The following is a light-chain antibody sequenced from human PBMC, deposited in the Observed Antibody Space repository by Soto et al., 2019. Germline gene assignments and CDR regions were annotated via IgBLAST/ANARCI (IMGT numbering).Light chain of an antibody. V-gene: IGKV3-20*01. CDR2: GAS. Sequence: EIVLTQSSGTLSLSPGERATFSCRASQSVSSSYLAWYQQKPGQAPRLLIYGASSRATGIPDRFSGSGSGTDFTLTISRLEPEDFAVYYCQQYGSSPGTFGQGTKVDIK. CDR1: QSVSSSY. J-gene: IGKJ1*01. CDR3: QQYGSSPGT.